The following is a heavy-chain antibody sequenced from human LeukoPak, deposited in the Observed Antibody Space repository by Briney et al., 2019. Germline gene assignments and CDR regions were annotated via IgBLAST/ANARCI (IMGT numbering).Heavy chain of an antibody. CDR2: IVPLFGTA. Sequence: GASVKVSCKASGGTFSSYAISWVRQAPGQGLEWIGRIVPLFGTANYAQKFQGRVTITTDESTSTAYMELSSLRSEDTAVYYCARDLRRYYDSSGYYDAFDIWGQGTMVTVSS. J-gene: IGHJ3*02. V-gene: IGHV1-69*05. D-gene: IGHD3-22*01. CDR1: GGTFSSYA. CDR3: ARDLRRYYDSSGYYDAFDI.